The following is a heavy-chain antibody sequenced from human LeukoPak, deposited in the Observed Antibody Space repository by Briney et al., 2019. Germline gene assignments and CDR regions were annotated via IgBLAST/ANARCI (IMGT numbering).Heavy chain of an antibody. CDR2: ISDSSSTSTI. CDR1: GFTFSSYC. CDR3: ARAGSHWHYVY. Sequence: GGSLRLSCAASGFTFSSYCMNWVRQAPGKGLEWVSYISDSSSTSTISYATSVKGRFTISRDNAKNSLSLQMNNLRVEDTAVYYCARAGSHWHYVYWGQGTVVTVSS. J-gene: IGHJ4*02. V-gene: IGHV3-48*04. D-gene: IGHD3-10*01.